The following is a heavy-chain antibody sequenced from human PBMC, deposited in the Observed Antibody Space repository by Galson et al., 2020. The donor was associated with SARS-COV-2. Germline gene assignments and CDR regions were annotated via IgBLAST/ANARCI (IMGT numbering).Heavy chain of an antibody. CDR3: ARHPLYCSRTSGDGCWFDP. J-gene: IGHJ5*02. CDR2: IYYSGST. Sequence: ETSETLSLTCTVSGGSISSSSYYWGWIRQPPGKGLEWIGSIYYSGSTYYNPSLKSRVTISVDTSKNQFSLKLGAVTAADTAVYYCARHPLYCSRTSGDGCWFDPWGQGTLVTVSS. D-gene: IGHD2-2*01. V-gene: IGHV4-39*01. CDR1: GGSISSSSYY.